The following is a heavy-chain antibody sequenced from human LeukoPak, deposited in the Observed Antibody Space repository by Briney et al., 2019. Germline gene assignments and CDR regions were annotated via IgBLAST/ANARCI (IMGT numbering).Heavy chain of an antibody. J-gene: IGHJ4*02. V-gene: IGHV4-39*01. D-gene: IGHD6-13*01. CDR2: IYYSGST. CDR1: GGSISSSSYY. Sequence: SETLSLTCTVSGGSISSSSYYWGWIRQPPGKGLEWIGSIYYSGSTYYNPSLKSRVTISVDTSKNQFSLKLSSVTAADTAVYYCASLYIAAAVSYFDYWGQGTLVTVSS. CDR3: ASLYIAAAVSYFDY.